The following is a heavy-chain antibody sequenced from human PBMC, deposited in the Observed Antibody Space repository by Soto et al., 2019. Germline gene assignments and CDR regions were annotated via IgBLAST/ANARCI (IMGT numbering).Heavy chain of an antibody. D-gene: IGHD3-22*01. Sequence: QVRLVESGGGVVLPGRSLRLSCAASGFTFSYYSMHWVRQAPGKGLEWVALISYDGSNKYYADSVKGRFTISRDNSKNTLYLQMNSLRAEDTAVYYCATGDLSYYDSSGYYSNFDSWGQGTLVTVSS. CDR3: ATGDLSYYDSSGYYSNFDS. J-gene: IGHJ4*02. V-gene: IGHV3-30-3*01. CDR2: ISYDGSNK. CDR1: GFTFSYYS.